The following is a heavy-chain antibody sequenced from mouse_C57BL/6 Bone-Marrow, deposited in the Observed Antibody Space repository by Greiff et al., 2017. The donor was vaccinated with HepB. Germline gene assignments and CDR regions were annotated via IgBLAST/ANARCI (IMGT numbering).Heavy chain of an antibody. CDR1: GFTFTDYY. Sequence: EVKLVESGGGLVQPGGSLSLSCAASGFTFTDYYMSWVRQPPGKALEWLGFIRNKANGYTTEYSASVKGRFTISRDNSQSILYLQMNALRAEDSATYYCVRYYGSSYGFAYWGQGTLVTVSA. J-gene: IGHJ3*01. D-gene: IGHD1-1*01. CDR3: VRYYGSSYGFAY. V-gene: IGHV7-3*01. CDR2: IRNKANGYTT.